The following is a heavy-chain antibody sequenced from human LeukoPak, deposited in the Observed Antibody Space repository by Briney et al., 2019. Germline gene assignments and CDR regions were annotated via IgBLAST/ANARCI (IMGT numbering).Heavy chain of an antibody. CDR1: GGSISSGGYY. CDR3: ARGARAAAGTFWFDP. J-gene: IGHJ5*02. V-gene: IGHV4-31*03. D-gene: IGHD6-13*01. CDR2: IYYSGST. Sequence: PSETLSLTCTVSGGSISSGGYYWSWIRQHPGTGLERIGYIYYSGSTYYNPSLKSRVTISVDTSKNQFSLKLSSVTAADTAVYCARGARAAAGTFWFDPWGQGTLVTVSS.